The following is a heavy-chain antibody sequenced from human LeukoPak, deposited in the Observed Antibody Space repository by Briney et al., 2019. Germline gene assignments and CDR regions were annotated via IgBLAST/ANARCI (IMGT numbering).Heavy chain of an antibody. D-gene: IGHD3-9*01. CDR3: ARDPTPYDLLTGFFDY. CDR2: ISSSGSTI. Sequence: GGSLRLSCAASGFTVSSDFMSWVRQAPGKGLEWVSYISSSGSTIYYADSVKGRFTISRDNAKNSLYLQMNSLRAEDTAVYYCARDPTPYDLLTGFFDYWGQGTLVTVSS. V-gene: IGHV3-11*01. CDR1: GFTVSSDF. J-gene: IGHJ4*02.